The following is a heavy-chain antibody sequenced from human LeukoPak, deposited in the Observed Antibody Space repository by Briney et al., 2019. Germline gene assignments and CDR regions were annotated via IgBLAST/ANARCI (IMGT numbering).Heavy chain of an antibody. D-gene: IGHD2-2*01. CDR2: INSANDT. J-gene: IGHJ4*02. V-gene: IGHV3-53*01. CDR1: GFNVISRY. CDR3: ARANHCTDTTCYAYYFDX. Sequence: PGGSLRLPCAVSGFNVISRYMSWVRQAPGKGLEGVSVINSANDTFYTDSVKGRFTVSRDNSKNTFYLQMNSLRADDTAIYYCARANHCTDTTCYAYYFDXXXXGTVVTVSS.